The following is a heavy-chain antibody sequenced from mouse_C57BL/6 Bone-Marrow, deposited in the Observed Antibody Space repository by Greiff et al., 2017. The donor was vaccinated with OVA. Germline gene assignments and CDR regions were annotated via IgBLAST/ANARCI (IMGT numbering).Heavy chain of an antibody. CDR2: IHPNSGST. CDR1: GYTFTSYW. CDR3: ARSYITTVPRYWYFDV. D-gene: IGHD1-1*01. V-gene: IGHV1-64*01. Sequence: QVQLQQPGAELVKPGASVKLSCKASGYTFTSYWMHWVKQRPGQGLEWIGMIHPNSGSTNYNEKFKSKATLTVDKSSSTAYMQLSSLTSEDSAVYYCARSYITTVPRYWYFDVWGTGTTVTVSS. J-gene: IGHJ1*03.